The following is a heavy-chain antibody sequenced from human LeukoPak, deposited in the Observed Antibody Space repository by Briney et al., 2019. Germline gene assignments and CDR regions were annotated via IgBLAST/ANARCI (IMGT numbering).Heavy chain of an antibody. CDR1: GYTSTDYY. V-gene: IGHV1-69-2*01. J-gene: IGHJ4*02. CDR3: ATGHITGGTGFDY. D-gene: IGHD1-20*01. Sequence: ASVKVSCKVSGYTSTDYYVHWVQQAPGKGLECMGLIDPEDGETIYAEEFQGRVSITADTSTDTAYMELSSLRFDDTAAYYCATGHITGGTGFDYWGQGTLVTVSS. CDR2: IDPEDGET.